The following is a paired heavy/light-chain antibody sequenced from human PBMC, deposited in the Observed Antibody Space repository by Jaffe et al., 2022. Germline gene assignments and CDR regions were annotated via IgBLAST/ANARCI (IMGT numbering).Heavy chain of an antibody. Sequence: EVQLVESGGGLVQPGGSLRLSCAASGFTFSSYEMNWVRQAPGKGLEWVSYISSSGSTIYYADSVKGRFTISRDNAKNSLYLQMNSLRAEDTAVYYCARDPDWYYYDSSAMGLFDYWGQGTLVTVSS. J-gene: IGHJ4*02. CDR1: GFTFSSYE. CDR3: ARDPDWYYYDSSAMGLFDY. D-gene: IGHD3-22*01. V-gene: IGHV3-48*03. CDR2: ISSSGSTI.
Light chain of an antibody. V-gene: IGKV3-11*01. J-gene: IGKJ5*01. Sequence: EIVLTQSPATLSLSPGERATLSCRASQSVSSYLAWYQQKPGQAPRLLIYDASNRATGIPARFSGSGSGTDFTLTISSLEPEDFAVYYCQQRSNWPQITFGQGTRLEIK. CDR2: DAS. CDR3: QQRSNWPQIT. CDR1: QSVSSY.